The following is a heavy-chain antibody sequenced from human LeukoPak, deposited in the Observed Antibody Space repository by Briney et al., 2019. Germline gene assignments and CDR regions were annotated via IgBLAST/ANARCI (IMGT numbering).Heavy chain of an antibody. CDR3: ARGRDTSGYYYGMDV. D-gene: IGHD3-10*01. V-gene: IGHV4-59*11. J-gene: IGHJ6*02. Sequence: SETLSLICTVSGGSISSHYWNWVRQPPGKGLEWIGYAYYSGSTTYSPSLKSRVTISVDTSKKQFSLKLSSVTAADTAVYYCARGRDTSGYYYGMDVWGQGTTVTVSS. CDR1: GGSISSHY. CDR2: AYYSGST.